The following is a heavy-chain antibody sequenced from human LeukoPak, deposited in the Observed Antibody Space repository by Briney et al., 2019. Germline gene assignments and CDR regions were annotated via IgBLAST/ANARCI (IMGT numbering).Heavy chain of an antibody. CDR3: ARDLIAAAGFDY. CDR1: GFTFSSYA. V-gene: IGHV3-30*04. J-gene: IGHJ4*02. CDR2: ISYDGSNK. D-gene: IGHD6-13*01. Sequence: GRSLRLSCAASGFTFSSYAMHWVRQAPGKGLEWVAVISYDGSNKYYADSVKGRFTISRGNSKNTLYLQMNSLRAEDTAVYYCARDLIAAAGFDYWGQGTLVTVSS.